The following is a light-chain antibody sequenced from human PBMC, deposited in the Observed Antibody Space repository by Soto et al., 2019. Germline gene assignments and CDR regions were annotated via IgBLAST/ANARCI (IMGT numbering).Light chain of an antibody. V-gene: IGKV3-11*01. CDR3: QQRSNWPPSIT. J-gene: IGKJ5*01. Sequence: EIVLTQSPATLSLSPGERATLSCRASQSVSSYLAWYQQKPGQAPRLLIYDASNRATGIPARFSGSGSVTDFTLNISSLEPEDFAVYYCQQRSNWPPSITFGQWTRLEIK. CDR2: DAS. CDR1: QSVSSY.